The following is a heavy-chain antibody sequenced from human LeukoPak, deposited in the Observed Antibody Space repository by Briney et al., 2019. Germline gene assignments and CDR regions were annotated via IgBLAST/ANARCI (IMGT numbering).Heavy chain of an antibody. V-gene: IGHV5-51*01. CDR1: GYSFTSYW. Sequence: GESLKISCKGSGYSFTSYWIGWVRQMPGKGLEWMGTIYPGDSDTRYSPSFQGQVTISADKSISTAYLQWSSLKASDTAMYYCARSGRPYYDFWSGYYGLDWFDPWGQGTLVTASS. CDR2: IYPGDSDT. CDR3: ARSGRPYYDFWSGYYGLDWFDP. D-gene: IGHD3-3*01. J-gene: IGHJ5*02.